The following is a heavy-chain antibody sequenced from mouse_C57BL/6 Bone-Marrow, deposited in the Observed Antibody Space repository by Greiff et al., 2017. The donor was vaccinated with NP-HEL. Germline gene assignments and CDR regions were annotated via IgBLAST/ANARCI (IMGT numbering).Heavy chain of an antibody. Sequence: EVKLVESGGDLVKPGGSLKLSCAASGFTFSSYGMSLVRQTPDKRLEWVATISSGGSYTYYPDSGKGRFTISRDNAKNTLYLQMSSLKSEDTAMYYCARHYSNYDAYWGQGTLVTVSA. J-gene: IGHJ3*01. CDR2: ISSGGSYT. CDR1: GFTFSSYG. D-gene: IGHD2-5*01. V-gene: IGHV5-6*02. CDR3: ARHYSNYDAY.